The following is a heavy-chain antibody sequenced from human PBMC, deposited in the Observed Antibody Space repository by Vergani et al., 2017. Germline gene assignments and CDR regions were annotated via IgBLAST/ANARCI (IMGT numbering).Heavy chain of an antibody. CDR1: GGTFSSYA. Sequence: QVQLVQSGAEVKKPGSSVKVSCKASGGTFSSYAISWVRQAPGQGLEWMGRIIPILGTANYAQKFQGRVTITADESTRTAYMELSSLGSEDTAVYYCAAYYYDSSGYSDAFDIWGQGTMVTVSS. J-gene: IGHJ3*02. V-gene: IGHV1-69*11. CDR3: AAYYYDSSGYSDAFDI. D-gene: IGHD3-22*01. CDR2: IIPILGTA.